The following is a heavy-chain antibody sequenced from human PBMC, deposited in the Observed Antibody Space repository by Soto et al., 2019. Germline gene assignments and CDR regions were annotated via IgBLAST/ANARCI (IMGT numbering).Heavy chain of an antibody. CDR2: IYNGGST. CDR1: GFTVSSNY. J-gene: IGHJ6*02. D-gene: IGHD2-21*01. Sequence: GGSLRLSCAASGFTVSSNYMSWVLQAPGKGLEWVSVIYNGGSTYYAASVKGRFTISRDNAKNALYLQMNTVRVEDTAVYYCARVISCGGGTCSSVHQYYGMDVWGPGTTVTVAS. V-gene: IGHV3-66*01. CDR3: ARVISCGGGTCSSVHQYYGMDV.